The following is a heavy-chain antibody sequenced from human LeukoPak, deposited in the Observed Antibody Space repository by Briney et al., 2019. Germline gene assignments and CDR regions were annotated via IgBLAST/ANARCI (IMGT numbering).Heavy chain of an antibody. CDR2: IYYSGST. Sequence: KPSETLSLTCTVSGGSISSGDYYWSWIRQPPGKGLEWIGYIYYSGSTYYNPSLKSRVTISVDTSKNQFSLKLSSVTAADTAVYYCARFHYGSGSYLFDYWGQGTLVTVSS. J-gene: IGHJ4*02. V-gene: IGHV4-30-4*01. D-gene: IGHD3-10*01. CDR3: ARFHYGSGSYLFDY. CDR1: GGSISSGDYY.